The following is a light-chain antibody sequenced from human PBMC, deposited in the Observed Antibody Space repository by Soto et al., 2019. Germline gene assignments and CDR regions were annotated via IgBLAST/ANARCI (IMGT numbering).Light chain of an antibody. J-gene: IGKJ2*01. CDR3: QQYGRSPQFT. CDR2: GVS. CDR1: QTVSSRY. Sequence: EIVLTQSPGTLSLSPGERATLSCRASQTVSSRYLAWYQQKPGQAPRLLMYGVSNRATGIPDRFSGSGSGTDFTLTISRLEPEDFAVYFCQQYGRSPQFTFGQGTKVDIK. V-gene: IGKV3-20*01.